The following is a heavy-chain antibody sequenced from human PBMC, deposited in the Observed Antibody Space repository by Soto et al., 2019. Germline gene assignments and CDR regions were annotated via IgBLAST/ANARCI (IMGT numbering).Heavy chain of an antibody. J-gene: IGHJ4*02. Sequence: TLSLACAVSGGSVSSGGYSWSWIRQPPGKGLEWIGYIYHSGSTYYNPSLKSRVTISVDRSKNQFSLKLSSVTAAYTAVYYCARGPDYYDSSGYFPYFDYWGQGTLVTVSS. D-gene: IGHD3-22*01. CDR1: GGSVSSGGYS. CDR3: ARGPDYYDSSGYFPYFDY. CDR2: IYHSGST. V-gene: IGHV4-30-2*01.